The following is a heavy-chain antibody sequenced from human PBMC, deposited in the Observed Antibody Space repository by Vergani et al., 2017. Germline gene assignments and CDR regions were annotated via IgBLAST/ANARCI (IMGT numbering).Heavy chain of an antibody. D-gene: IGHD2-21*01. Sequence: QVQLQESGPGLVKPSETLSLTCTVSGGSISSYYWSWIRQPPGKGLEWIGCIYYNGSTNYNPSLKSRVTISVDTSKNQFSLKLSSVTAADTAVYYCARSYCGGDCYSPPFYYYYYYMDVWDKGTTVIVSS. CDR2: IYYNGST. CDR1: GGSISSYY. J-gene: IGHJ6*03. V-gene: IGHV4-59*01. CDR3: ARSYCGGDCYSPPFYYYYYYMDV.